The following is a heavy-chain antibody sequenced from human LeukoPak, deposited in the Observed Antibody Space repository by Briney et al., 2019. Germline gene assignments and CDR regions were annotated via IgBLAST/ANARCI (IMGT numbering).Heavy chain of an antibody. D-gene: IGHD6-6*01. J-gene: IGHJ6*03. CDR2: INSDGSST. Sequence: GGSLRLSCAASGFTFSSYWMHWVRQAPGKGLVWVSRINSDGSSTSYADSVKGRITISRDNAKNTLYLQMNSLRAEDTAVYYCAREPYSSSAGYYYYYMDVWGKGTTVTVSS. V-gene: IGHV3-74*01. CDR3: AREPYSSSAGYYYYYMDV. CDR1: GFTFSSYW.